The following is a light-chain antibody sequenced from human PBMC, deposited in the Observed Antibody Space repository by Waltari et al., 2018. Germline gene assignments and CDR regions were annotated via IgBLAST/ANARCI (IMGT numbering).Light chain of an antibody. V-gene: IGLV4-69*01. J-gene: IGLJ3*02. CDR2: INSDGSH. CDR1: SGHSTNV. Sequence: QLVLTQSPSASASLGASVKLTCTLDSGHSTNVIAWLQQQPEKGPRYLMKINSDGSHVKGDEIPDRLSGSGSGAERYLTISSLQSEDEADYYCQTGGHGTWVFGGGTKLTVL. CDR3: QTGGHGTWV.